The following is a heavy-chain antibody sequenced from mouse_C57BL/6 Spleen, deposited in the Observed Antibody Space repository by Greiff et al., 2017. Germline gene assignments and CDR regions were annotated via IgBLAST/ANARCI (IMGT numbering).Heavy chain of an antibody. V-gene: IGHV1-50*01. CDR2: IDPSDSYT. J-gene: IGHJ2*01. CDR3: ARATMITNYFDY. CDR1: GYTFTSYW. Sequence: QVQLQQPGAELVKPGASVKLSCKASGYTFTSYWMQWVKQRPGQGLEWIGEIDPSDSYTNYNQKFKGKATLTVDTSSSTAYMQLSSLTSEDSAVYYCARATMITNYFDYWGQGTTLTVSS. D-gene: IGHD2-4*01.